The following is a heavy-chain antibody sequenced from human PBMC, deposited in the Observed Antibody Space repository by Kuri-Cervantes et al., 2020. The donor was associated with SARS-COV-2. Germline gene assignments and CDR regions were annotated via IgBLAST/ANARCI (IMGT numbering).Heavy chain of an antibody. Sequence: ASVKVSCKASGYTFSDYYMYWVRQAPGQGLEWMGWINPNSGSTNYAQKFQGWVTMTRDTSSTGYMELSRLRSDDTAVYYCARGMVRGLIQSYYYGMDVWGQGTTVTVSS. CDR3: ARGMVRGLIQSYYYGMDV. D-gene: IGHD3-10*01. V-gene: IGHV1-2*04. J-gene: IGHJ6*02. CDR1: GYTFSDYY. CDR2: INPNSGST.